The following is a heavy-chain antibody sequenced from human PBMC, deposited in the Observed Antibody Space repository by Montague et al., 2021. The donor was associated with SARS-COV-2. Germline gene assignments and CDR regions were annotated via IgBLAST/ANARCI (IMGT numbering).Heavy chain of an antibody. D-gene: IGHD3-3*01. J-gene: IGHJ4*02. Sequence: SETLSLTCSFSGVSIRSYYWSWIRLPPGKALEWLGYIYYTGETTHNPSLKSRVTISVDTSRSQFSLRLTSVTAADTAVYFCARFWSGYVDKWSQGTLVTVSS. CDR2: IYYTGET. CDR1: GVSIRSYY. V-gene: IGHV4-59*01. CDR3: ARFWSGYVDK.